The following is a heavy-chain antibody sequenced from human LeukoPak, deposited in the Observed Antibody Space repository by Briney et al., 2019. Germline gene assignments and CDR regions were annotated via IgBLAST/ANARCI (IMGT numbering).Heavy chain of an antibody. CDR3: ARAGGTGPGNRHFQH. Sequence: ASVKVSCKASGNTFTSYDINWVRQATGQGLEWMGWMNPNSGNTGYSQKFQGRVTMTRNTSITTAYMVLSSLRSEDTAVYYCARAGGTGPGNRHFQHWGQGTLVTVSS. CDR1: GNTFTSYD. J-gene: IGHJ1*01. V-gene: IGHV1-8*01. CDR2: MNPNSGNT. D-gene: IGHD2-8*02.